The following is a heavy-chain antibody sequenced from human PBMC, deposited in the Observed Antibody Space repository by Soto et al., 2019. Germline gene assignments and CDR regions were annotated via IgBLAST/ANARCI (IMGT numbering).Heavy chain of an antibody. CDR1: GFTFSSYG. J-gene: IGHJ3*02. CDR2: IWYDGSNK. D-gene: IGHD5-12*01. V-gene: IGHV3-33*01. CDR3: ARVREYRGYENDDAFDI. Sequence: PGGSLRLSCAASGFTFSSYGMHWVRQAPGKGLEWVAVIWYDGSNKYYADSVKGRFTISRDNSKNTLYLQMNSLRAEDTAVYYCARVREYRGYENDDAFDIWGQGTMVTVSS.